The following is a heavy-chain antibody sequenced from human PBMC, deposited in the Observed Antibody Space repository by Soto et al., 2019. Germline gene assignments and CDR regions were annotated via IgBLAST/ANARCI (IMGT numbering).Heavy chain of an antibody. J-gene: IGHJ6*02. CDR3: ARDDYGENYYYGMDV. Sequence: ASVKVSCKASGYTFTSYYMHWVRQAPGQGLEWMGIINPSGGSTSYAQKFQGRVTMTRDTSTGTVYMELSSLRSEDTVVYYCARDDYGENYYYGMDVWGQGTTVTVSS. CDR2: INPSGGST. CDR1: GYTFTSYY. V-gene: IGHV1-46*01. D-gene: IGHD4-17*01.